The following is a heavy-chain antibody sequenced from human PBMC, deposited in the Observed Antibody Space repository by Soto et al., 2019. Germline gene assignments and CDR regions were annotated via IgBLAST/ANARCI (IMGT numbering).Heavy chain of an antibody. J-gene: IGHJ4*02. CDR2: ISGSGGST. V-gene: IGHV3-23*01. CDR3: AKSSESPFLYCSSTSCYNFDY. Sequence: GGSLRLSCAASGFTFSSYAMSWVRQAPGKGLEWVSAISGSGGSTYYADSVKGRFTISRDNSKNTLYLQMNSLRAEDTAVYYCAKSSESPFLYCSSTSCYNFDYWGQGTLVTVSS. D-gene: IGHD2-2*01. CDR1: GFTFSSYA.